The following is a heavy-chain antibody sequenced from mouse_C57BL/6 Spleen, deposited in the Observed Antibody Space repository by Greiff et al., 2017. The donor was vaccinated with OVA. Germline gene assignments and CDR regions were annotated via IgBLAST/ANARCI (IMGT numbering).Heavy chain of an antibody. D-gene: IGHD1-1*01. CDR1: GYTFTSYW. CDR2: IHPNSGST. J-gene: IGHJ3*01. Sequence: VQLQQSGAELVKPGASVKLSCKASGYTFTSYWMHWVKQRPGQGLEWIGMIHPNSGSTNYNEKFKSKATLTVDKSSSTAYMQLSSLTSEDSAVYYCARPGSSAWFAYWGQGTLVTVSA. CDR3: ARPGSSAWFAY. V-gene: IGHV1-64*01.